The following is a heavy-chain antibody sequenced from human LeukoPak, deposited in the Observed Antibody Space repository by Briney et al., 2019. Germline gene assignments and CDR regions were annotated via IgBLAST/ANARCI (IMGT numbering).Heavy chain of an antibody. Sequence: GASVKVSCKASGYTFTGYYMHWVRQAPGQGLEWMGWINPNSGGTNYAQKFQGRVAMTRDTSISTAYMELSRLRSDDTAVQYCARDFRAAMVSDGFVPWGEGTLVTVSS. CDR3: ARDFRAAMVSDGFVP. CDR2: INPNSGGT. J-gene: IGHJ5*02. V-gene: IGHV1-2*02. D-gene: IGHD5-18*01. CDR1: GYTFTGYY.